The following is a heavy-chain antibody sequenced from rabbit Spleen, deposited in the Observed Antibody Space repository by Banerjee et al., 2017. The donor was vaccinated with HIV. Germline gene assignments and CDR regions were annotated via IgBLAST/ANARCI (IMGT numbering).Heavy chain of an antibody. V-gene: IGHV1S45*01. Sequence: QEQLVESGGGLVQPEGSLTLTCTASGFSFSSSYYMCWVRQAPGKGLEWIGCINADSGSSYYASWVKSRSTISKTSSTTVTLQMTSLTAADTATYFCARGDSYGYGGDASYFNLWGQGTLVTVS. D-gene: IGHD6-1*01. J-gene: IGHJ4*01. CDR2: INADSGSS. CDR1: GFSFSSSYY. CDR3: ARGDSYGYGGDASYFNL.